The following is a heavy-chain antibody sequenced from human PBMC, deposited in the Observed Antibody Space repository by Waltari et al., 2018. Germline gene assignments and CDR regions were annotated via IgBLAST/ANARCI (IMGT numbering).Heavy chain of an antibody. CDR1: GGSFSGYY. CDR3: ARVRAAAGRMEYFQH. D-gene: IGHD6-13*01. CDR2: INYSGST. J-gene: IGHJ1*01. Sequence: QLQLQQWGAGLLKPSETLSLTCAVYGGSFSGYYWIWIRQPTGKGLEWIGEINYSGSTNYNPSIKSRVTISVDTSKNQFSLKLSPVTAADTAVDYCARVRAAAGRMEYFQHWGQGTLVTVSS. V-gene: IGHV4-34*01.